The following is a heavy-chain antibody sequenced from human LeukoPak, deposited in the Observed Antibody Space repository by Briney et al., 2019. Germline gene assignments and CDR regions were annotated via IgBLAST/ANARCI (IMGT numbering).Heavy chain of an antibody. CDR2: IYSGGST. J-gene: IGHJ4*02. D-gene: IGHD6-6*01. CDR1: GFTVSGNY. Sequence: GGSLRLSCAASGFTVSGNYMSWVRQAPGKGLEWVSVIYSGGSTYYADSVKGRFTISRDNSKNTLYLQMNSLRAEDTAVYYCARIAYGSSFYFDYWGQGTLVTVSS. CDR3: ARIAYGSSFYFDY. V-gene: IGHV3-66*02.